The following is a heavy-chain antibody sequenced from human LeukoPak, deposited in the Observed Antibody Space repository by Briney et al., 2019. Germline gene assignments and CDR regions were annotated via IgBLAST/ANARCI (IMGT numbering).Heavy chain of an antibody. CDR3: ARERQDTIVHSGAFDI. CDR2: VASDGSQT. V-gene: IGHV3-30-3*01. D-gene: IGHD3-10*01. Sequence: GGSLRLSCGVSGFTLGTYIMHWVRQAPGKGLQWVAAVASDGSQTFYIESVRGRFTISRDNSKNTLYLQMNTLRAEDTAVYFCARERQDTIVHSGAFDIWGQGTMVTVSS. J-gene: IGHJ3*02. CDR1: GFTLGTYI.